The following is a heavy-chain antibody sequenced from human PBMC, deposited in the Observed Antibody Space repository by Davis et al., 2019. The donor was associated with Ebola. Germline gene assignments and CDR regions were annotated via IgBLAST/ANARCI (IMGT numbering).Heavy chain of an antibody. CDR3: ARAASYRNYYYMDV. Sequence: GESLKISCAASGFTFSSYAMSWVRQAPGKGLEWVSVLSGSGGSTYYADSVEGRFTISRDNSKNTLYLQMNSLKTEDTAVYHCARAASYRNYYYMDVWGKGTTVTVSS. D-gene: IGHD3-10*01. CDR2: LSGSGGST. CDR1: GFTFSSYA. V-gene: IGHV3-23*01. J-gene: IGHJ6*03.